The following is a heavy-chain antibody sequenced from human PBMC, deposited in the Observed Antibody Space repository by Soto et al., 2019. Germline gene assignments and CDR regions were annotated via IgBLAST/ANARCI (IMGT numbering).Heavy chain of an antibody. D-gene: IGHD3-10*01. CDR3: ARHDWIGGSGSFYSAPFDY. CDR2: IFYSGST. J-gene: IGHJ4*02. CDR1: GGSISSSSYY. V-gene: IGHV4-39*01. Sequence: SETLSLTCTVSGGSISSSSYYWGWIRQPPGKGLEWIASIFYSGSTYFNPSLQSRVTISVDTSKNQFSLKLSSVIAADTAVYYCARHDWIGGSGSFYSAPFDYWGQGTLVTVSS.